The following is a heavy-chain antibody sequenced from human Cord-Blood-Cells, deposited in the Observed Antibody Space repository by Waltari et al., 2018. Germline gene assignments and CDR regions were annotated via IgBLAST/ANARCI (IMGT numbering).Heavy chain of an antibody. CDR1: GYTFTSYD. CDR3: ARGARGGAAAGTDY. J-gene: IGHJ4*02. D-gene: IGHD6-13*01. Sequence: QVQLVQSRAEVTKPGASVTVSCKPSGYTFTSYDIHWVRQATGQGLEWMGWMNPNSRNTGYAQKFQGRVTMTRNTSISTDYMELSSLRSEDTAVYYCARGARGGAAAGTDYWGQGTLVTVSS. CDR2: MNPNSRNT. V-gene: IGHV1-8*01.